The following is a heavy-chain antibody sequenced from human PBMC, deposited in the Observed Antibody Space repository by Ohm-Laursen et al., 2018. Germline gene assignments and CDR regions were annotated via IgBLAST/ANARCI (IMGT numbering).Heavy chain of an antibody. CDR3: ARSPAGGGIDY. CDR1: GGSIGSYY. Sequence: SETLSLTCTVSGGSIGSYYWSWIRQPAGKGLEWIGRIYTSGSTNYNPSLKSRVTMSVDTSKNQFSLQLNSVTPEDTAVYYCARSPAGGGIDYWGQGTLVTVSS. J-gene: IGHJ4*02. D-gene: IGHD2-8*02. V-gene: IGHV4-4*07. CDR2: IYTSGST.